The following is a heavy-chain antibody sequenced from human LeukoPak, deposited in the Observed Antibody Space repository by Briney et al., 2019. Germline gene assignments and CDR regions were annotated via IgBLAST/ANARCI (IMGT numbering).Heavy chain of an antibody. V-gene: IGHV5-51*01. Sequence: GESLKISCKGSGYRFTNYWIGWVRQMPGKGLEWMGIIYPGDSDTRYSPSFQGQVTISADKSISTAYLQWSSLKASDTAMYYCARGRCSSTSCYGIDYWGQGTLVTVSS. D-gene: IGHD2-2*01. J-gene: IGHJ4*02. CDR2: IYPGDSDT. CDR1: GYRFTNYW. CDR3: ARGRCSSTSCYGIDY.